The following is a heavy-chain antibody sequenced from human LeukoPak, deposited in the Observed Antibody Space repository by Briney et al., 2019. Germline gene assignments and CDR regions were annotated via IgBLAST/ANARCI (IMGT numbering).Heavy chain of an antibody. D-gene: IGHD3-22*01. CDR3: ARGLVVVDPGPYYFDY. CDR2: IIPIFGTA. V-gene: IGHV1-69*13. Sequence: SVKVSCKASGYTFTSYGISWVRQAPGQGLEWMGGIIPIFGTANYAQKFQGRVTITADESTSTAYMELSSLRSEDTAVYYCARGLVVVDPGPYYFDYWGQGTLVTVSS. J-gene: IGHJ4*02. CDR1: GYTFTSYG.